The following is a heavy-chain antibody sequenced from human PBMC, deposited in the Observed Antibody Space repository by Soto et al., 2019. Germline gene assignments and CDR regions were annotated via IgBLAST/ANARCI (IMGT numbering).Heavy chain of an antibody. CDR3: AKDLRGYYYDSSGYCFDY. Sequence: GSLRLSCAASGFTFSSYAMSWVRQAPGKGLEWVSAISGSGGSTYYADSVKGRFTISRDNSKNTLYLQMNSLRAEDTAVYYCAKDLRGYYYDSSGYCFDYWGQGTLVTVSS. CDR2: ISGSGGST. D-gene: IGHD3-22*01. J-gene: IGHJ4*02. CDR1: GFTFSSYA. V-gene: IGHV3-23*01.